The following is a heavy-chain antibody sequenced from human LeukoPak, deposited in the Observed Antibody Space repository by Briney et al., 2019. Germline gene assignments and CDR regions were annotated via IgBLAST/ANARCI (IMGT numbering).Heavy chain of an antibody. CDR1: GFTFSSYS. J-gene: IGHJ4*02. CDR3: SRVDY. CDR2: ISSSSNTI. Sequence: GGSLRLSCAVSGFTFSSYSMNWVRQAPGKGLEWVSYISSSSNTIYYAASVKGRFTISRDNAKNSLYLQRNSLRDEDTAVYYCSRVDYWGQGTLVTVPS. V-gene: IGHV3-48*02.